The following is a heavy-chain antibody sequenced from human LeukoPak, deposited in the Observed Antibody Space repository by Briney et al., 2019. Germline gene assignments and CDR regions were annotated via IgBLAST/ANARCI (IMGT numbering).Heavy chain of an antibody. V-gene: IGHV1-69*05. CDR3: AREAGGAFSNYFDF. CDR2: TIPLLGTA. CDR1: GGTFNNYA. D-gene: IGHD1-26*01. J-gene: IGHJ4*02. Sequence: ASVKVSCKASGGTFNNYAISGVRQAPGLGLEWMGGTIPLLGTANYAQRFQGRVSINTDESTGTAYMELSSLTSDDTAIYYCAREAGGAFSNYFDFWGQGTLVTASS.